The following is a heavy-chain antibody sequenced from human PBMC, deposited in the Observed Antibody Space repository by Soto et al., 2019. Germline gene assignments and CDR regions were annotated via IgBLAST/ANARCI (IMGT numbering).Heavy chain of an antibody. V-gene: IGHV3-64*02. CDR2: ISSNGGST. Sequence: PGESLKISSAASGFTFSSYAMHWVRQAPGKGLEYVSAISSNGGSTYYADSVKGRFTISRDNSKNTLYLQMGSLRAEDMAVYYCARYSSGWYDYWGQGTLVTVSS. D-gene: IGHD6-19*01. CDR1: GFTFSSYA. CDR3: ARYSSGWYDY. J-gene: IGHJ4*02.